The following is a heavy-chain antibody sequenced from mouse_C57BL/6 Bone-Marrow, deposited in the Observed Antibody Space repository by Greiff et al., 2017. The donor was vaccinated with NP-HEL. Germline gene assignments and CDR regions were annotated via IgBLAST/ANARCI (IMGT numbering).Heavy chain of an antibody. CDR2: ISYDGST. Sequence: EVQVVESGPGLVKPSPSLTLSCSVTGYSFTSGYYWNWIRQFPGNQLEWMGYISYDGSTNYNPTLKNRISITRDTSKNQFFLKLNSVTTENTATYYCAREVTMAFDYWGQGTTLTVSA. CDR1: GYSFTSGYY. J-gene: IGHJ2*01. CDR3: AREVTMAFDY. D-gene: IGHD2-1*01. V-gene: IGHV3-6*01.